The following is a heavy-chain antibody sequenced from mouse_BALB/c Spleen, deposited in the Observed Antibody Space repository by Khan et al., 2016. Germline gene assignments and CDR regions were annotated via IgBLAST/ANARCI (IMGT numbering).Heavy chain of an antibody. CDR1: GFTFTDYY. CDR3: ARDGYYPYAMDY. V-gene: IGHV7-3*02. D-gene: IGHD2-3*01. Sequence: EVELVESGGDLVQPGGSLRLSCATSGFTFTDYYMSWVRQPPGKALEWLGFIRNKANGYTTESSASVKGRFTISRHNSQSILYLQMNTLRGEDSDTYYCARDGYYPYAMDYWGQGTSVTVSS. J-gene: IGHJ4*01. CDR2: IRNKANGYTT.